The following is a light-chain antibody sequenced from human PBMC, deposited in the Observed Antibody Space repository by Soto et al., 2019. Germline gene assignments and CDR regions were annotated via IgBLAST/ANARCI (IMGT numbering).Light chain of an antibody. Sequence: EIVLTQSPATLSLSPGERATLSCRASQSVSSYLAWFRQKPGQAPRLLIYDASNRATGIPARFSGSGSVTDFTLTIRSLEPEDFAVYYCQQRSNWPPTFGGGTKVEIK. J-gene: IGKJ4*01. CDR2: DAS. CDR1: QSVSSY. CDR3: QQRSNWPPT. V-gene: IGKV3-11*01.